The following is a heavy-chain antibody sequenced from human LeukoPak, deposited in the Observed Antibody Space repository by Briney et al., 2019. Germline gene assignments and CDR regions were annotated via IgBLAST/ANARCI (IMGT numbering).Heavy chain of an antibody. D-gene: IGHD1-26*01. J-gene: IGHJ4*02. CDR3: ARERGELRY. Sequence: GGSLRLSCAASGFTFSSYSMNWVRQAPGKGLEWVSYISSSSSTIYYADSVKGRFTISRDNAKNSLYLQMNSLRAEDTAVYYCARERGELRYWGQGTLVTVSS. CDR1: GFTFSSYS. CDR2: ISSSSSTI. V-gene: IGHV3-48*04.